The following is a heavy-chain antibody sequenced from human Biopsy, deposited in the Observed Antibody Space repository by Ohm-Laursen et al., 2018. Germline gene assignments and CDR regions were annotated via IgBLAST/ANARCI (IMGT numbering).Heavy chain of an antibody. CDR3: ARDYQPKIMTIHYYYYGMDV. Sequence: ASSVKVSCKSSGCDFLDFHIHWVRQVPGQGLEWIGHINPHTGVTKYAQKFLDRITMTGDTSISTAYMDLSRLRSEDTAIYYCARDYQPKIMTIHYYYYGMDVWGLGTTVTVSS. V-gene: IGHV1-2*06. D-gene: IGHD2-2*01. CDR2: INPHTGVT. CDR1: GCDFLDFH. J-gene: IGHJ6*02.